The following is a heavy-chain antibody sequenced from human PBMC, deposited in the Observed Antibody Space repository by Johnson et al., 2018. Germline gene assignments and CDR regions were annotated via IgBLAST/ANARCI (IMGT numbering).Heavy chain of an antibody. D-gene: IGHD5-18*01. CDR3: TRAGVDTAMVTFRASFQH. V-gene: IGHV3-49*03. Sequence: VQLQESGGGLVQPGRSLRLSCTASGFTFGDYAMSWFRQAPGKGLEWVGFIRSKAYGGTTEYAASVKGRFTISRDDSKSIAYLQMNSLKTEDTAVYYCTRAGVDTAMVTFRASFQHWGQGTLVTVSS. CDR1: GFTFGDYA. CDR2: IRSKAYGGTT. J-gene: IGHJ1*01.